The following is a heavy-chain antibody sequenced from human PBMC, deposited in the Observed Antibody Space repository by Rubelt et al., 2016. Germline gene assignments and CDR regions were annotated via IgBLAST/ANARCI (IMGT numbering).Heavy chain of an antibody. Sequence: EVQLVESGGGLIQPGGSLRLSCAASGFSVSTNYMSWVRQAPGKGLEYVAAITGDGRSTFYADSVKGRFIISRDNSKNTLYRQLTSLRPEDAALYYCVKPNWGCPYYFDSWGQGTLVTVSS. CDR3: VKPNWGCPYYFDS. CDR2: ITGDGRST. V-gene: IGHV3-64D*06. CDR1: GFSVSTNY. D-gene: IGHD7-27*01. J-gene: IGHJ4*02.